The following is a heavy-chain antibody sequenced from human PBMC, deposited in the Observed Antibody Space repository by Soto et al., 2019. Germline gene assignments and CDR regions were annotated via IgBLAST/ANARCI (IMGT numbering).Heavy chain of an antibody. D-gene: IGHD3-10*01. Sequence: QVQLVESGGGVVQPGRSLRLSCAASGFTFSRYGMHWVRQAPGKGLEWVAVMSYDENNKYYADSVKGRFTISRDNSKNTLYLQRDSLRAEDTAVYYCAKSMVRGVTGLFEYWGQGTLVTVSS. CDR2: MSYDENNK. J-gene: IGHJ4*02. CDR1: GFTFSRYG. V-gene: IGHV3-30*18. CDR3: AKSMVRGVTGLFEY.